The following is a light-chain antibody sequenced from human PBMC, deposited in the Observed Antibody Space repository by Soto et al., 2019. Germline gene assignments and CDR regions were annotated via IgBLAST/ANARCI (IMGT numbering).Light chain of an antibody. V-gene: IGKV3-20*01. CDR1: QSISSSY. CDR3: QQYGGSPQFT. CDR2: GAS. Sequence: VLTQSPGTLSLSPGERATISCRASQSISSSYLAWYQHKPGQAPRLLIYGASSWATGIPHRFSGSGSGTDFTLTISSLEPEDCGMYYCQQYGGSPQFTFGQGTRLEI. J-gene: IGKJ2*01.